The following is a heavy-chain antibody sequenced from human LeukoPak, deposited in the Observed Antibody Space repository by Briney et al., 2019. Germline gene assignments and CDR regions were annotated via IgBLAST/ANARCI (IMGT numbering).Heavy chain of an antibody. CDR1: GFTFSSYG. V-gene: IGHV3-23*01. J-gene: IGHJ3*02. Sequence: GGSLRLSCAASGFTFSSYGMNWVRQAPGKGLEWVSLISGSTGSTYYADSVKGRFTISRDNAKNTLYLQMNSLRAEDTAVYYCARGSSGPGIWGQGTMVTVSS. CDR2: ISGSTGST. D-gene: IGHD3-10*01. CDR3: ARGSSGPGI.